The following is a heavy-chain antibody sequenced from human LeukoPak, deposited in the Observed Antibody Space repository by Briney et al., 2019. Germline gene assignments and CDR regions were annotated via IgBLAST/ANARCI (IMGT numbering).Heavy chain of an antibody. CDR2: INPNSGGT. J-gene: IGHJ6*03. CDR3: ARDLEMATIYYMDV. V-gene: IGHV1-2*02. Sequence: ASVKVSCKASGYTFTGYYMHWVRQAPGQGLEWMGWINPNSGGTNYAQKFQGRVTMTRDTSISTAYMELNSLRAEDTAVYYCARDLEMATIYYMDVWGKGTTVTVSS. D-gene: IGHD5-24*01. CDR1: GYTFTGYY.